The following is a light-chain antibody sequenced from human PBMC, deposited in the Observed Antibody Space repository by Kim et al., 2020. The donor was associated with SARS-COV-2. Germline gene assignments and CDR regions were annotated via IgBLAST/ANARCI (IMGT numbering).Light chain of an antibody. CDR3: QQYGSSPLT. J-gene: IGKJ4*01. CDR1: HSVSSSY. V-gene: IGKV3-20*01. Sequence: SPGDRSSLSCRASHSVSSSYLAWYQQKPGQAPRLLSYGASSRATGIPDRFSGSGSRTDFTLTISRLEPEDVAVYYCQQYGSSPLTFGGGTKVDIK. CDR2: GAS.